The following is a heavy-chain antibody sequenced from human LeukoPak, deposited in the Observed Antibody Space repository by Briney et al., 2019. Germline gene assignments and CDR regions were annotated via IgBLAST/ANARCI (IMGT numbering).Heavy chain of an antibody. Sequence: SETLSLTCTVSGGSISGGGYYWSWIRQPPGKGLEWIGYIYHSGSTYYNPSLKSRVTISVDRSKNQFSLKLSSVTAADTAVYYCARQALVVPAAIVREVGAFDIWGQGTMVTVSS. CDR3: ARQALVVPAAIVREVGAFDI. CDR2: IYHSGST. D-gene: IGHD2-2*01. J-gene: IGHJ3*02. CDR1: GGSISGGGYY. V-gene: IGHV4-30-2*01.